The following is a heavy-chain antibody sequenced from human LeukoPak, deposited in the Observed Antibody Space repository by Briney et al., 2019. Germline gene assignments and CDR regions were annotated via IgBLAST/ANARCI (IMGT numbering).Heavy chain of an antibody. CDR1: GGSFSGYY. D-gene: IGHD1-26*01. CDR3: ASYSGSYSRNY. V-gene: IGHV4-34*01. CDR2: INHSGST. Sequence: SETLSLTCAVYGGSFSGYYWSWIRHPPGKGLEWIGEINHSGSTNYNPSLKSRVTISVDTSKNQFSLKLSSVTAADTAVYYCASYSGSYSRNYWGQGTLVTVSS. J-gene: IGHJ4*02.